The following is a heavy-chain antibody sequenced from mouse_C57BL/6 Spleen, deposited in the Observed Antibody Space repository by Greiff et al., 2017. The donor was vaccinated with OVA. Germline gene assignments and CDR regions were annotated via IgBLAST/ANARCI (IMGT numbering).Heavy chain of an antibody. D-gene: IGHD6-1*01. CDR2: IYPGDGDT. CDR3: AREPYPYYYAMDD. CDR1: GYAFSSSW. Sequence: VQLQQSGPELVKPGASVKISCKASGYAFSSSWMNWVKQRPGKGLEWIGRIYPGDGDTNYNGKFKGKATLTADKSSSTAYMQLSSLTSEDSAVYFCAREPYPYYYAMDDWGQGTSVTVSS. J-gene: IGHJ4*01. V-gene: IGHV1-82*01.